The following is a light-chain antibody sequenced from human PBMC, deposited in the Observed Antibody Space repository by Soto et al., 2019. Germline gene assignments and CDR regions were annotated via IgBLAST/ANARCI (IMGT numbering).Light chain of an antibody. CDR2: SAS. Sequence: DIVLTQSPGTLSLSPGEGATLSCRASQSVSSSYLAWYQQKPGQAPRLLIFSASSRATGIPDRFSGSGSGTDCTLSISSLVPEDFAFYYCQQYGSSPYTFGQGTKLEIK. J-gene: IGKJ2*01. CDR3: QQYGSSPYT. CDR1: QSVSSSY. V-gene: IGKV3-20*01.